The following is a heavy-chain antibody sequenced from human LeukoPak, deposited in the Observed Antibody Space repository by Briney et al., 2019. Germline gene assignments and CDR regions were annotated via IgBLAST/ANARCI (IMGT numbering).Heavy chain of an antibody. D-gene: IGHD6-6*01. J-gene: IGHJ3*02. Sequence: PSETLSLTCTVSGGSISGYYWSWIRQPLGKGLEWIGYIYYSGTTNYNPSLKSRVTISVDTSKNQFSLKLSSVTAADTAVYYCAREASYSSSSDAFDIWGQGTMVTVSS. CDR1: GGSISGYY. CDR2: IYYSGTT. V-gene: IGHV4-59*12. CDR3: AREASYSSSSDAFDI.